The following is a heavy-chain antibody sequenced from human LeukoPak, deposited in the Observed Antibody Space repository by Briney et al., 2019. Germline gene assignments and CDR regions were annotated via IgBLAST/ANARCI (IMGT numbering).Heavy chain of an antibody. J-gene: IGHJ4*02. Sequence: PGGSLRLSCAASGFTFSSYAMHWVRQAPGKGLEWVAVISYDGSNKYYADSVKGRFTISRDNSKNTLYLQMNSLRAEDTAVYYYARDRWGLAYPQYWGQGTLVTVSS. CDR1: GFTFSSYA. D-gene: IGHD1-26*01. V-gene: IGHV3-30*04. CDR3: ARDRWGLAYPQY. CDR2: ISYDGSNK.